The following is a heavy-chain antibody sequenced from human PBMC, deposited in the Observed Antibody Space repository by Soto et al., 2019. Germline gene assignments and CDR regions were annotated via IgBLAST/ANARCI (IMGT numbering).Heavy chain of an antibody. CDR3: ARDSNTIFGVVIIGAYNWFDP. D-gene: IGHD3-3*01. CDR2: INPSGGST. CDR1: GYTFTSYY. V-gene: IGHV1-46*01. J-gene: IGHJ5*02. Sequence: QVQLVQSGAEVKKPGASVKVSCKASGYTFTSYYMHWVRQAPEQGLEWMGIINPSGGSTSYAQKFQGRVTMTRDTSTSTVYMELSSLRSEDTAVYYCARDSNTIFGVVIIGAYNWFDPWGQGTLVTVSS.